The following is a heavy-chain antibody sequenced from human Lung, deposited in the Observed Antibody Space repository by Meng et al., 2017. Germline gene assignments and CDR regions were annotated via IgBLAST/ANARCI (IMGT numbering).Heavy chain of an antibody. CDR3: ARGQKGYFDL. Sequence: QVHLQGSGPGLSKPYQPLSPTCTDSGGSISSSNYYWSWIRQPPGKGLEWSGHIYNSGSTYYNPSLKSRITISVDTSKNQFSLKLSSVTAADTAVYYCARGQKGYFDLWGRGTLVTVSS. CDR2: IYNSGST. V-gene: IGHV4-30-4*01. CDR1: GGSISSSNYY. J-gene: IGHJ2*01.